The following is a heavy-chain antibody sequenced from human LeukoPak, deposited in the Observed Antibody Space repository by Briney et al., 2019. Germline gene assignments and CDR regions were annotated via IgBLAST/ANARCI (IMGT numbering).Heavy chain of an antibody. Sequence: GGSLRLSCAASGLTFSSHWMHWVRQAPGKGLEWVAVISYDGSNKYYADSVKGRFTISRDNSKNTLYLQMNSLRAEDTAVYYCARDGYCSGGSCYGYFDYWGQGTLVTVSS. V-gene: IGHV3-30-3*01. CDR1: GLTFSSHW. CDR3: ARDGYCSGGSCYGYFDY. D-gene: IGHD2-15*01. CDR2: ISYDGSNK. J-gene: IGHJ4*02.